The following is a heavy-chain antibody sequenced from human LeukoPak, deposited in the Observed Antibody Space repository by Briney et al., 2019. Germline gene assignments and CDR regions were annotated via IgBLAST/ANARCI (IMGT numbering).Heavy chain of an antibody. D-gene: IGHD3-3*01. J-gene: IGHJ4*02. CDR2: INPNSGGT. CDR3: ARAFRVADPYFDY. Sequence: ASVKVSCKASGYTFTGYCMHWVRQAPGQGLEWMGWINPNSGGTNYAQKFQGWVTMTRDTSISTAYMELSRLRSDDTAVYYCARAFRVADPYFDYWGQGTLVTVSS. CDR1: GYTFTGYC. V-gene: IGHV1-2*04.